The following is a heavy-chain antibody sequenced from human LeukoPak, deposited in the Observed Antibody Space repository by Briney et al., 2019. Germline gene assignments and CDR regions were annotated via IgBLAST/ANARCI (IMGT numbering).Heavy chain of an antibody. Sequence: SVTVSCKASGCTFSSYASSGVRQARGQGLEGMGGSIPIFCTANYAQKFQGRVTITAADSASTAYMELSSLRSEATAVYYCARAPIPYYYGSGSPGYYYYYYGMDVWGKGTTVTVSS. V-gene: IGHV1-69*01. CDR2: SIPIFCTA. J-gene: IGHJ6*04. CDR1: GCTFSSYA. D-gene: IGHD3-10*01. CDR3: ARAPIPYYYGSGSPGYYYYYYGMDV.